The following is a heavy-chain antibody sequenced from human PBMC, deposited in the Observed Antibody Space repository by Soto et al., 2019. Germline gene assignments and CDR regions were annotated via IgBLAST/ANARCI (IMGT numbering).Heavy chain of an antibody. Sequence: ASVKVSCKASGYTFTSYVIHWVRQAPGQRLEWMGWINAGNGYTKYSQKFQGRVTITRDTSASTAYMELSSLRSEDTSVYCCARDACSGGDCLNDWFDPWGQGTLVTVSS. CDR1: GYTFTSYV. CDR2: INAGNGYT. D-gene: IGHD2-15*01. J-gene: IGHJ5*02. CDR3: ARDACSGGDCLNDWFDP. V-gene: IGHV1-3*01.